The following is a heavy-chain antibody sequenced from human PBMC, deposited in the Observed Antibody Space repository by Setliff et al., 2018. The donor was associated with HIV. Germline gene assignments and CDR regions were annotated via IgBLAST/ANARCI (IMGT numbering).Heavy chain of an antibody. J-gene: IGHJ5*02. V-gene: IGHV4-4*02. CDR1: GGSISSSNW. CDR3: ARGWDGADAGTANWFDP. CDR2: IYHSGST. Sequence: SETLSLTCAVSGGSISSSNWWSWARQPPGKGLEWIGEIYHSGSTNYNPSLKSRVTISVDKSKNQFSLKLSSVTAADTAVYYCARGWDGADAGTANWFDPWGQGTLVTVSS. D-gene: IGHD6-13*01.